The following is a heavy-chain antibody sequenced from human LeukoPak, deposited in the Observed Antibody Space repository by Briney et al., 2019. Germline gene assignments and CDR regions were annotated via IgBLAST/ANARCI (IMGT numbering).Heavy chain of an antibody. Sequence: GGSLRLSCVASGFTISSYRMHWVRQAPGKGLEWVANIKQDGSEEYYVDSVKGRFTISRDNAKNSLYLQMNSLRAEDTAVYYCARRYFDYWGQGILVTVSS. J-gene: IGHJ4*02. CDR2: IKQDGSEE. V-gene: IGHV3-7*03. CDR3: ARRYFDY. CDR1: GFTISSYR.